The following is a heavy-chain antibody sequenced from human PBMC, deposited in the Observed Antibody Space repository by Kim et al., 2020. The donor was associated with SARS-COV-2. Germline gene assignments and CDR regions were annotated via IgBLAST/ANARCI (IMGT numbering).Heavy chain of an antibody. D-gene: IGHD3-16*01. V-gene: IGHV1-69*13. CDR3: ASLQARYDYVWGSRGVDWYFDL. Sequence: SVKVSCKASGGTFSSYAISWVRQAPGQGLEWMGGIIPIFGTANYAQKFQGRVTITADESTSTAYMELSSLRSEDTAVYYCASLQARYDYVWGSRGVDWYFDLWGRGTLVTVSS. CDR1: GGTFSSYA. CDR2: IIPIFGTA. J-gene: IGHJ2*01.